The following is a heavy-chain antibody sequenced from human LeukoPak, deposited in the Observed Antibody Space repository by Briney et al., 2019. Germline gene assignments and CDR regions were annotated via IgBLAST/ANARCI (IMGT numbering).Heavy chain of an antibody. D-gene: IGHD3-9*01. CDR2: ISVRSGST. CDR1: GFTFTNPA. V-gene: IGHV3-23*01. J-gene: IGHJ4*02. CDR3: AKWGGYGVLTGYYVFDF. Sequence: GASLRLSCAAPGFTFTNPAMYWVRQAPGKGLEWVSSISVRSGSTYYADSVKGRFTISRDSSKNTLYLQMISLRADDTAVYDCAKWGGYGVLTGYYVFDFWGQGTLVTVSS.